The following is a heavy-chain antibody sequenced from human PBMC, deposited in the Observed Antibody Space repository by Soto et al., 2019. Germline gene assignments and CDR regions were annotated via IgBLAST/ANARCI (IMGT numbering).Heavy chain of an antibody. Sequence: GGSLRLSCTASGFTFGDYAMSWFRQAPGKGLEWVGFIRSKAYGGTTEYAASVKGRFTISRDDSKSIAYLQMNSLKTEDTAVYYCTTGRAVAVDRYGMDVWGQGTTVTVSS. J-gene: IGHJ6*02. V-gene: IGHV3-49*03. CDR1: GFTFGDYA. CDR2: IRSKAYGGTT. D-gene: IGHD6-19*01. CDR3: TTGRAVAVDRYGMDV.